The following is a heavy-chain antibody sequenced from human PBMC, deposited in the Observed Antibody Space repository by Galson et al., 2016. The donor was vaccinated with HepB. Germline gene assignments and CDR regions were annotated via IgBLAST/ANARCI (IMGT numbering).Heavy chain of an antibody. J-gene: IGHJ6*02. CDR1: GGSISSYY. CDR2: IYYSGST. D-gene: IGHD1-26*01. CDR3: ARDLHRRGGGMDV. V-gene: IGHV4-59*01. Sequence: SETLSLTCTVSGGSISSYYWSWIRQPPGKGLEWIGYIYYSGSTNYNPSLKSRVTISVDTSKNQFSRKLSSVTAADTAVYYCARDLHRRGGGMDVWGQGTTVIVSS.